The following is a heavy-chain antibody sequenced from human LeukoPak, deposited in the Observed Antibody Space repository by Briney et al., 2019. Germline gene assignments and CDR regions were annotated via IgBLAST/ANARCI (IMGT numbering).Heavy chain of an antibody. CDR3: TTEEWAIGYFDY. CDR1: GFTFSNAW. J-gene: IGHJ4*02. Sequence: KTGGSLRLSCAASGFTFSNAWMSWVRQAPGKGLEWVGRIKSKTDGGTTDYAAPVKGRFTISRDDSKNTLYLQMNSLKTEDTAVYYCTTEEWAIGYFDYWGQGTLVTVSS. CDR2: IKSKTDGGTT. V-gene: IGHV3-15*01. D-gene: IGHD3-3*01.